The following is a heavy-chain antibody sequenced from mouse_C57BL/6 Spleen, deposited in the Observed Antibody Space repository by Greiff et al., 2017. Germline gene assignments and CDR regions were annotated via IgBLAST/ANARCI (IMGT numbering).Heavy chain of an antibody. CDR2: ISSGSSTI. CDR3: ANYYGSSSYYAMDY. Sequence: EVQRVESGGGLVKPGGSLKLSCAASGFTFSDYGMHWVRQAPEKGLEWVAYISSGSSTIYYADTVKGRFTISRDNAKNTLFLQMTSLRSEDTAMYYCANYYGSSSYYAMDYWGQGTSVTVSS. CDR1: GFTFSDYG. D-gene: IGHD1-1*01. V-gene: IGHV5-17*01. J-gene: IGHJ4*01.